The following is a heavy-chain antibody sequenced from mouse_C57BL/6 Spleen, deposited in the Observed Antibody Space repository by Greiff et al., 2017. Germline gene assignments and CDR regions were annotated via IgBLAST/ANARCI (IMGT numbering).Heavy chain of an antibody. CDR2: IDPSDSYT. J-gene: IGHJ3*01. CDR3: ARNDYDGVWFAY. D-gene: IGHD2-4*01. CDR1: GYTFTSYW. Sequence: QVQLQQSGAELVMPGASVKLSCKASGYTFTSYWMHWVKQRPGQGLEWIGEIDPSDSYTNYNQKFKGKSTLTVDKSSSTAYMQLSSLTSEDSAVYYCARNDYDGVWFAYWGQGTLVTVSA. V-gene: IGHV1-69*01.